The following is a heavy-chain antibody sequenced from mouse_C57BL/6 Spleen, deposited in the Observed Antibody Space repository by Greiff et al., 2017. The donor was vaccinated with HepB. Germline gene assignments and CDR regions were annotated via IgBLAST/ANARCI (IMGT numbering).Heavy chain of an antibody. V-gene: IGHV1-78*01. D-gene: IGHD2-4*01. CDR3: ARRAYDYDGYFGV. CDR2: IYPRDGST. J-gene: IGHJ1*03. Sequence: VHLVESDAELVKPGASVKISCKVSGYTFTDHTIHWMKQRPEQGLEWIGYIYPRDGSTKYNEKFKGKATLPADKSSSTAYMQLNSLTSEDSAVYFCARRAYDYDGYFGVWGTGTTVTVSS. CDR1: GYTFTDHT.